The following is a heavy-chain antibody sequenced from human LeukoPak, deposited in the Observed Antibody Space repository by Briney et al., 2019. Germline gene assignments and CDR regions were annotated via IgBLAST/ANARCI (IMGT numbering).Heavy chain of an antibody. Sequence: KPSETLSLTCAVYGGSFSGYYWSWIRQPPGKGLEWIGEINHSGSTNYNPSLKSRVTISVDTSKNQFSLKLSSVTAADTAVYYCARSKNRDYWGQGTLVTVSS. J-gene: IGHJ4*02. V-gene: IGHV4-34*01. D-gene: IGHD2/OR15-2a*01. CDR3: ARSKNRDY. CDR1: GGSFSGYY. CDR2: INHSGST.